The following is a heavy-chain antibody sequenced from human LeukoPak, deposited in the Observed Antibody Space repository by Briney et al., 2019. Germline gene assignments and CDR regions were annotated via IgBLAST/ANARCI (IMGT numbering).Heavy chain of an antibody. CDR3: ARSGGCSSTSCSPNFDY. J-gene: IGHJ4*02. D-gene: IGHD2-2*01. Sequence: GGSLRLSCAASGFTFSSYNMNWVRQAPGKGLEWVSSISSSSSYIYYADSVKGRFTISRENAKNSLYLQMNSLRAEDTAVYYCARSGGCSSTSCSPNFDYWGEGTLVTVSS. CDR1: GFTFSSYN. CDR2: ISSSSSYI. V-gene: IGHV3-21*01.